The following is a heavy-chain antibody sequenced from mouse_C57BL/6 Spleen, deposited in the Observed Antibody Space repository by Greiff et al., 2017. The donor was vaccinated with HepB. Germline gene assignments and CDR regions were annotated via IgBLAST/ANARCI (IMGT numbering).Heavy chain of an antibody. J-gene: IGHJ4*01. V-gene: IGHV1-18*01. D-gene: IGHD1-1*01. Sequence: VQLQQSGPELVKPGASVKIPCKASGYTFTDYNMDWVKQSHGKSLEWIGDINPNNGGTIYNQKFKGKATLTVDKSSRTAYMELRSLTSEDTAVYYCARSGSSYEAMDYWGQGTSVTVSS. CDR1: GYTFTDYN. CDR2: INPNNGGT. CDR3: ARSGSSYEAMDY.